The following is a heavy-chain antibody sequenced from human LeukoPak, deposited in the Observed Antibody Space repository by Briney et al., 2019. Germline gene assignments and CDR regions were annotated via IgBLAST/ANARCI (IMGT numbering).Heavy chain of an antibody. Sequence: GGSLRLSCAASGFTFDDYAMHWVRQAPGKGLEWVSLISGDGGSTYYADSVKGRFTVSRDNSKNSLYLQMNSLRTEDTALYYCAKDRRSWYEPLFDYWGQGTLVTVSS. J-gene: IGHJ4*02. CDR3: AKDRRSWYEPLFDY. D-gene: IGHD6-13*01. CDR2: ISGDGGST. V-gene: IGHV3-43*02. CDR1: GFTFDDYA.